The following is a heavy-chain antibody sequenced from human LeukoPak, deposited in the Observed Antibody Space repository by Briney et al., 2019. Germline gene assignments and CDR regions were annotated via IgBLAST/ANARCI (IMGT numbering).Heavy chain of an antibody. CDR1: AFTFSTYA. CDR3: ASHYFDSSGYPSGYFDY. Sequence: TGGSLRLSCAASAFTFSTYAMSWVRQAPGKGLEWVSTIGGSGVSTYYADSVKGRFTISRDNSKNTLYLQMNSLRAEDTAVYYCASHYFDSSGYPSGYFDYWGQGTLVTVSS. D-gene: IGHD3-22*01. CDR2: IGGSGVST. J-gene: IGHJ4*02. V-gene: IGHV3-23*01.